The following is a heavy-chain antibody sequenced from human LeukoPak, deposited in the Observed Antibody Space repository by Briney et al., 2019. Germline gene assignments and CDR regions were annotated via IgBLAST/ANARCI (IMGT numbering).Heavy chain of an antibody. J-gene: IGHJ6*03. CDR3: ARARGYSYGYYYYYMDV. D-gene: IGHD5-18*01. CDR2: INHSGST. Sequence: SETLSLTCAVYGGSFSGYYWSWIRQPPGKGLEWIGEINHSGSTNYNPSLKSRVTISVDTSKNQFSLKLSSVTAADTAVYYCARARGYSYGYYYYYMDVWGKGTTVNVSS. CDR1: GGSFSGYY. V-gene: IGHV4-34*01.